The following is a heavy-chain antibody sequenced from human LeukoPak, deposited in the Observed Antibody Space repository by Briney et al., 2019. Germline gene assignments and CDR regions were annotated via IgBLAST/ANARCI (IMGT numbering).Heavy chain of an antibody. CDR1: GFTFSSYW. CDR3: AKGRAIASSFEFDY. J-gene: IGHJ4*02. V-gene: IGHV3-23*01. Sequence: PGGSLRLSCAASGFTFSSYWMSWVRQAPGKGLEWVSIINNSGGDTYYADSVKGRFTISRDNSKNTVYLQMNSLRAEDTAVYYCAKGRAIASSFEFDYWGQGALVTVSS. CDR2: INNSGGDT. D-gene: IGHD2-15*01.